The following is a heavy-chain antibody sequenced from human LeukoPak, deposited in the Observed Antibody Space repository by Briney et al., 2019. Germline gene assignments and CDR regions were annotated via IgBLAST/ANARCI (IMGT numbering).Heavy chain of an antibody. D-gene: IGHD1/OR15-1a*01. Sequence: SETLSLTCNVSGWSFTNYYWSWIRQTPEKGQEWIGQINHSGDTSYNPSLRSRVTLSVDRSKNQFSLKVTSVTAADTGVYYCARGPGTVGLSPWGQGTLVTVSS. J-gene: IGHJ5*02. CDR2: INHSGDT. CDR1: GWSFTNYY. V-gene: IGHV4-34*01. CDR3: ARGPGTVGLSP.